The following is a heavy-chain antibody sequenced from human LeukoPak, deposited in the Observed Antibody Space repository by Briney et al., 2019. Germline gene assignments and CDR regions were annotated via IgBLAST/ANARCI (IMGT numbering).Heavy chain of an antibody. CDR1: GCSLRSYY. CDR2: IYYSGST. D-gene: IGHD3-22*01. Sequence: SETLFLTCTVSGCSLRSYYWSWVRQPPGKGLEWVGYIYYSGSTKYNPSLKSRVTISVDTSKNQFSLKLSSVTAADTAVYYCARSDSRGYYYFDYWGQGTLVTVSS. V-gene: IGHV4-59*01. CDR3: ARSDSRGYYYFDY. J-gene: IGHJ4*02.